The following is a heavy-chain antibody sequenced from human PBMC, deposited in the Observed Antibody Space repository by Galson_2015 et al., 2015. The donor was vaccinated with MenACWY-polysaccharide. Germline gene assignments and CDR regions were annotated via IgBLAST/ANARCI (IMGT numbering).Heavy chain of an antibody. CDR3: ARDGHHYGSGSYESHFDY. CDR2: INPSGDST. Sequence: SVKVSCKASGYTFTSYYMHWVRQAPGQGLEWMGTINPSGDSTRHAQKFQGRVTMTRDTSTSTVYMELSSLRSEDTAVYYCARDGHHYGSGSYESHFDYWGQGTLVTVSS. CDR1: GYTFTSYY. D-gene: IGHD3-10*01. J-gene: IGHJ4*02. V-gene: IGHV1-46*01.